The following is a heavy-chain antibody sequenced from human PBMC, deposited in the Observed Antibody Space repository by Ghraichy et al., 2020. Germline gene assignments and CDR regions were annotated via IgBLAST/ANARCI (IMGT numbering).Heavy chain of an antibody. CDR3: AKEGFSRVSDWHFDL. CDR1: GFTFSTYG. J-gene: IGHJ2*01. Sequence: SLKVSCAASGFTFSTYGMHWVRQAPGKGLEWVAVISYDGSAQYYADSVKGRSTISRDNSKNTLYLQMNSLRPEDTAVYYCAKEGFSRVSDWHFDLWGRGTLVTVSS. CDR2: ISYDGSAQ. D-gene: IGHD1-26*01. V-gene: IGHV3-30*18.